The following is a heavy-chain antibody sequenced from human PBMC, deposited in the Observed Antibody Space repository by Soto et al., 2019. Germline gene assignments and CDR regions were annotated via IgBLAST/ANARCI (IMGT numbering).Heavy chain of an antibody. V-gene: IGHV1-58*01. CDR3: AADSRLRLGELSLILYYFDY. Sequence: ASLTVSCKASLFTIPITAVYWVRQARGHRLEWIGWIVVGSGNTNYAQKFQERVTITRDMSTSTAYMELSSLRSEDTAVYYFAADSRLRLGELSLILYYFDYWGQGTLVTVSS. J-gene: IGHJ4*02. CDR2: IVVGSGNT. CDR1: LFTIPITA. D-gene: IGHD3-16*02.